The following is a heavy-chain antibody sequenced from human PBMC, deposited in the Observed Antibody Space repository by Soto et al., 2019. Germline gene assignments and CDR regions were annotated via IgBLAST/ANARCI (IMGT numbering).Heavy chain of an antibody. Sequence: PGGSLSLSCAASGLTFSGHWMTWVRQAPGKGLEWVSVIGGRGNSAYYADSVQGRFTISRDNSKNTLSLQMSSLTADDTAIYYCVREGRGSFDFWGRGTMVTV. J-gene: IGHJ3*01. V-gene: IGHV3-23*01. CDR3: VREGRGSFDF. CDR2: IGGRGNSA. CDR1: GLTFSGHW. D-gene: IGHD5-12*01.